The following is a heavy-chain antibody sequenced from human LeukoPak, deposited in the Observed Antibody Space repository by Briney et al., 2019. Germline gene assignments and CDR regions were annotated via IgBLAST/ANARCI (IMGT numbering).Heavy chain of an antibody. CDR2: IYYSGST. J-gene: IGHJ4*02. CDR3: ATGKSSVSRWYFDY. D-gene: IGHD6-19*01. V-gene: IGHV4-59*08. CDR1: GGSISSYY. Sequence: SETLSLTCTVSGGSISSYYWSWIRQPPGKGLEWIGYIYYSGSTNYNPSLKSRVTISVNTSKNQFSLKLSSVTAADTAVYYCATGKSSVSRWYFDYWGQGTLVTVSS.